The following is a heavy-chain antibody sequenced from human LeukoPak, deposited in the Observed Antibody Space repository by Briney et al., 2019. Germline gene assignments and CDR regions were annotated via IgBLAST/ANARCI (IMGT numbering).Heavy chain of an antibody. Sequence: GESLKISCKGSGYNFANYWIGWVRQMPGKGLEWMGIIYPGDSNTRYSPSFQGQVTISADKSISTAYLQWNSLKASDTAIYYCATLSRNWDYFEYWGQGTLVTVSS. V-gene: IGHV5-51*01. J-gene: IGHJ4*02. D-gene: IGHD7-27*01. CDR3: ATLSRNWDYFEY. CDR2: IYPGDSNT. CDR1: GYNFANYW.